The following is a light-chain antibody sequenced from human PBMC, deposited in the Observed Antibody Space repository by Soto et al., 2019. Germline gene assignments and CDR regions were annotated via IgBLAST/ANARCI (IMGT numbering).Light chain of an antibody. CDR1: RSNTGAGSD. J-gene: IGLJ2*01. V-gene: IGLV1-40*01. Sequence: QSVLTQPPSVSGAPGQRVTISCTGTRSNTGAGSDVHWYQQHPGTAPKLLIYNNNQRPFGVPDRFSDSKSGTSASLAISGLQSEDEGDYYCATWDDGLNGPVFGGGTKLTVL. CDR2: NNN. CDR3: ATWDDGLNGPV.